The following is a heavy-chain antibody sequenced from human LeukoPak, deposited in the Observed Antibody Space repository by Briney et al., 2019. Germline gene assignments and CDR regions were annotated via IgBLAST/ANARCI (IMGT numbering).Heavy chain of an antibody. CDR1: GGSFSGYY. D-gene: IGHD3-10*01. J-gene: IGHJ4*02. Sequence: PSETLSLTCAVYGGSFSGYYWSWIRQPPGKGLEWIGEINHSGSTNYNPSLKSRVTISVDTSKNQFSLKLSSVTAADTAVYYCARGLIQYGSGSYYGYWGQGTLVTVSS. CDR3: ARGLIQYGSGSYYGY. V-gene: IGHV4-34*01. CDR2: INHSGST.